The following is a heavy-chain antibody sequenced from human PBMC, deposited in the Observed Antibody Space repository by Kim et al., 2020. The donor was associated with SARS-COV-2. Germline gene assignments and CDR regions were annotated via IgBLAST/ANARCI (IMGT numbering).Heavy chain of an antibody. CDR2: IIPIFGTA. V-gene: IGHV1-69*13. CDR3: ARALSYYDSSGYYPTHFDY. D-gene: IGHD3-22*01. J-gene: IGHJ4*02. CDR1: GGTFSSYA. Sequence: SVKVSCKASGGTFSSYAISWVRQAPGQGLEWMGGIIPIFGTANYAQKFQGRVTITADESTSTAYMELSSLRSEDTAVYYCARALSYYDSSGYYPTHFDYWGQGTLVTVSS.